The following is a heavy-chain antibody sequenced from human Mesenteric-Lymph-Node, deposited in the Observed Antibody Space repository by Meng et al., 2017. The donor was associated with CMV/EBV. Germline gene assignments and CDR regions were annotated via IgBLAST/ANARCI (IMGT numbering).Heavy chain of an antibody. J-gene: IGHJ4*02. V-gene: IGHV3-53*01. CDR2: IRNDGST. D-gene: IGHD4-11*01. CDR1: GFSVTSNY. Sequence: GGSLRLSCAVSGFSVTSNYMTWARQAPGKGLEWVSFIRNDGSTAYTASVQGRFTVSRDISKNTVYLHMSSLRAEDTARYYRARACRQLSNCFLDSWGQGTQVTVSS. CDR3: ARACRQLSNCFLDS.